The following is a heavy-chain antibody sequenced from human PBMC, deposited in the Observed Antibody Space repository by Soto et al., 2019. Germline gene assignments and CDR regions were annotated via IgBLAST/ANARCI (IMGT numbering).Heavy chain of an antibody. CDR2: IGTAGDT. D-gene: IGHD3-22*01. Sequence: EVQLVESGGGLVQPGGSLRLSCAASGFTFSSYDMHWVRQATGKGLEWVSAIGTAGDTYYPGAVKGRFTISRENAKNSLYLQMNSLRAGDTAVYYCARGTEYYDIYGMDVWGQGATVTVSS. J-gene: IGHJ6*02. CDR3: ARGTEYYDIYGMDV. V-gene: IGHV3-13*01. CDR1: GFTFSSYD.